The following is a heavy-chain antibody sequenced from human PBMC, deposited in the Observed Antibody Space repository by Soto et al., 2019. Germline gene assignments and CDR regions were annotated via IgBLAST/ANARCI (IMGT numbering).Heavy chain of an antibody. CDR1: GFTFSSCG. CDR3: ARAHNPHTAMVPTDY. D-gene: IGHD5-18*01. Sequence: GGSLRLSCAASGFTFSSCGMHWVRQAPGKGLEWVAVIWYDGSNKYYADSVKGRFTISRDNSKNTLYLQMNSLRAEDTAVYYCARAHNPHTAMVPTDYWGQGTLVTVSS. J-gene: IGHJ4*02. V-gene: IGHV3-33*01. CDR2: IWYDGSNK.